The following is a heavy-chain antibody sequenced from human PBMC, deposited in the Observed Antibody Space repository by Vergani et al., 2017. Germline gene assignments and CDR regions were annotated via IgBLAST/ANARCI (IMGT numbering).Heavy chain of an antibody. CDR1: GFTFSSYA. D-gene: IGHD3-22*01. CDR2: ISGSGGST. Sequence: EVQLLESGGGLVQPGGSLRLSCAASGFTFSSYAMSWVRQAPGKGLEWVSAISGSGGSTYYADSVKGRFTISRDNSKNTLYLQMNSLRAEDTAVYYCAIIWSTYYYDSSGYYPYWGQGTLVTVSS. CDR3: AIIWSTYYYDSSGYYPY. V-gene: IGHV3-23*01. J-gene: IGHJ4*02.